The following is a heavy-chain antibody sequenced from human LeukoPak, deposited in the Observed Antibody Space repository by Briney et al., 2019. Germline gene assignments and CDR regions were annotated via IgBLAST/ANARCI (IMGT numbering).Heavy chain of an antibody. D-gene: IGHD6-13*01. V-gene: IGHV3-73*01. CDR2: IRDKANTYAT. CDR1: DFTFSGSA. CDR3: TREVGSWFDY. J-gene: IGHJ4*02. Sequence: GGSLTLSCAASDFTFSGSAMHWVRQASGRGLEWVGRIRDKANTYATSYAASVKGRFTISRDDLKNTAYLRMNSLKTEDTALYYCTREVGSWFDYWGQGTLVTVSS.